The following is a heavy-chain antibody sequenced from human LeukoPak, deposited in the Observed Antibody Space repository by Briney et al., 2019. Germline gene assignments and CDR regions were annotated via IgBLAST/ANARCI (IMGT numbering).Heavy chain of an antibody. Sequence: GGSLRLSCAASGFTFSSYGMHWVRQAPGKGLELISYISPSSSCANYADSLRGRFTISRDNAKNFLYLQVNTLRAEDTGVYYCAREAKSAASLDYWGQGTLVTVSS. J-gene: IGHJ4*02. CDR1: GFTFSSYG. CDR3: AREAKSAASLDY. V-gene: IGHV3-21*05. D-gene: IGHD6-25*01. CDR2: ISPSSSCA.